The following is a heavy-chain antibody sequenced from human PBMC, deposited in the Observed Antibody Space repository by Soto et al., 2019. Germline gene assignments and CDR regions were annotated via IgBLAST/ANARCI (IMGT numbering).Heavy chain of an antibody. CDR1: GFTFSSYG. CDR2: IWYDGSNK. J-gene: IGHJ2*01. D-gene: IGHD2-2*01. V-gene: IGHV3-33*01. CDR3: AREYLESGPGSSYWYFDL. Sequence: GGSLRLSCAASGFTFSSYGMHWVRQAPGKGLEWVAVIWYDGSNKYYADSVKGRFTISRDNSKNTLYLQMNSLRAEDTAVYYCAREYLESGPGSSYWYFDLWGRGTLVTVSS.